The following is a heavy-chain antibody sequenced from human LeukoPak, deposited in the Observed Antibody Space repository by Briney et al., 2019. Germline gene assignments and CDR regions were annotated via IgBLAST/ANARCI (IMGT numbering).Heavy chain of an antibody. D-gene: IGHD3-3*01. J-gene: IGHJ4*02. CDR1: GYSFTSYW. Sequence: GESLKISCKGSGYSFTSYWIGWVRQMPGKGLEWMGVIYPGDSDTRYSPSFQGQVTISADKSISTAYLQWSSLKASDTAMYYCARLVGDDFWSGYYAHDYWGQGTLVTVSS. CDR2: IYPGDSDT. V-gene: IGHV5-51*01. CDR3: ARLVGDDFWSGYYAHDY.